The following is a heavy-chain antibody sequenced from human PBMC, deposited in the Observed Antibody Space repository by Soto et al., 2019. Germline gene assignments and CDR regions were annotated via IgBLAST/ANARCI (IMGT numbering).Heavy chain of an antibody. CDR2: ISIAVGR. CDR1: GFTFSSYD. Sequence: PXESLRLSCAASGFTFSSYDMHWVRQVTGKGLEWASGISIAVGRHYGDSVKGRFTISRENAKNSLYLEMNSLGAGDTAVYYCARELEMYGYWYFDLWGRGTLVTVPS. CDR3: ARELEMYGYWYFDL. J-gene: IGHJ2*01. V-gene: IGHV3-13*01. D-gene: IGHD2-8*02.